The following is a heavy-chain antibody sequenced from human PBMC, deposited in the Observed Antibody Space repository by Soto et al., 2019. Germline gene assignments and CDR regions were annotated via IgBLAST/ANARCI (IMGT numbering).Heavy chain of an antibody. D-gene: IGHD6-6*01. J-gene: IGHJ6*03. Sequence: SETLSLTCTVSGGSISSGGYYWSWIRQHPGKGLEWIGYIYYSGSTYYNPSLKSRVTISVDTSKNQFSLKLSSVTAADTAVYYCARSTRDSSSSGYYYYYMDVWGKGTTVTVSS. V-gene: IGHV4-31*03. CDR3: ARSTRDSSSSGYYYYYMDV. CDR2: IYYSGST. CDR1: GGSISSGGYY.